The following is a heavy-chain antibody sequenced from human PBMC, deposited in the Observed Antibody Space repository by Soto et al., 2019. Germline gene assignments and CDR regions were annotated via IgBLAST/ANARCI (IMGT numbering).Heavy chain of an antibody. CDR3: ARQRVWFGELSQYYGMDV. CDR2: IYPGDSDT. J-gene: IGHJ6*02. D-gene: IGHD3-10*01. V-gene: IGHV5-51*01. CDR1: GYSFTSYW. Sequence: GESLKISCKGSGYSFTSYWIGWVRQMPGKGLEWMGIIYPGDSDTRYSPSFQGQVTISVDKSISTAYLQWSSLKASDTAMYYCARQRVWFGELSQYYGMDVWGQGTTVTVSS.